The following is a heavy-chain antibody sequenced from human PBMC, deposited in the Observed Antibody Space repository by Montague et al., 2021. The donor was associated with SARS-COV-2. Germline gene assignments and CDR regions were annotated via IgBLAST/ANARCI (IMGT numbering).Heavy chain of an antibody. CDR2: MYYSGNT. V-gene: IGHV4-59*02. CDR1: GGSVSSYY. Sequence: SETLSLTCTVSGGSVSSYYWRWIRQPPGKGLECIGYMYYSGNTNYNPSLKSRVTLSVDTSKNQFSLKLSSVPAADKAVYYCARDFDYWGQGTLVTVSS. CDR3: ARDFDY. J-gene: IGHJ4*02.